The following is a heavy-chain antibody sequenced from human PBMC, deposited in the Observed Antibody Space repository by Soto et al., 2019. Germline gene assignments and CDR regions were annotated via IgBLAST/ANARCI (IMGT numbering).Heavy chain of an antibody. CDR1: GLSLSTTGVG. D-gene: IGHD2-21*02. Sequence: QITLKESGPTLVKPTQTLTLTCTFSGLSLSTTGVGVGWIRQPPGKALEWLALIYWDDDKRYSPSLKSRLTSIKDTSRNQVVLTMTNMDPVDTATYYCVQSRCGGDCLQSYSSHSYYGLDVWGQGTTVTVSS. J-gene: IGHJ6*02. CDR2: IYWDDDK. CDR3: VQSRCGGDCLQSYSSHSYYGLDV. V-gene: IGHV2-5*02.